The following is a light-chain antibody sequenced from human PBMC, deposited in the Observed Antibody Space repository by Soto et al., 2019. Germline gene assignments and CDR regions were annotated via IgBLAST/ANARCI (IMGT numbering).Light chain of an antibody. V-gene: IGKV3-15*01. CDR3: QQYNNWPLT. Sequence: EIVMTQSPATLSVSPGERATLSCRASQSVSSDLAWYQQKPGQAPRLLSYGASTRATGIPARFSGSGSGTEFTLTISSLQSEDFAVYYCQQYNNWPLTFGGGTKGISN. CDR2: GAS. CDR1: QSVSSD. J-gene: IGKJ4*01.